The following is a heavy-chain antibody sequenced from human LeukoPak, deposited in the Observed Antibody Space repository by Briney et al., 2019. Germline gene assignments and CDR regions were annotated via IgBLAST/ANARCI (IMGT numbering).Heavy chain of an antibody. D-gene: IGHD2-15*01. CDR1: GYTFTGYY. CDR3: ARYCSGGSCYPAGGDDAFDI. Sequence: ASVKVSCKASGYTFTGYYMHWVRQAPGQGLEWMGWINPNSGGTNYAQKFQGRVTMTRDTSISTAYMGLSRLRSDDTAVYYCARYCSGGSCYPAGGDDAFDIWGQGTMVTVSS. J-gene: IGHJ3*02. CDR2: INPNSGGT. V-gene: IGHV1-2*02.